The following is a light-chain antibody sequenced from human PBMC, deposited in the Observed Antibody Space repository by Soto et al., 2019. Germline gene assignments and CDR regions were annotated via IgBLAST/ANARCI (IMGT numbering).Light chain of an antibody. V-gene: IGKV2-28*01. CDR1: QSLLHSNGYNY. CDR2: LGS. J-gene: IGKJ1*01. CDR3: MQALQTPPA. Sequence: DIVMTQSPLSLPVTPGEPASISCRSSQSLLHSNGYNYLDWYLQKPGQSPRLLIYLGSNRASGVPDRFSGSGSGTDFTLKISRVEAEDVGVYYCMQALQTPPAFGQGTKVDIK.